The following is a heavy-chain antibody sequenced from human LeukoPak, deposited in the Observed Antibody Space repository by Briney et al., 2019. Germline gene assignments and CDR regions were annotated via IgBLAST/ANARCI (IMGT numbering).Heavy chain of an antibody. Sequence: PSETLSLTCTVSGGSISSSSYYRGWIRQPPGKGLEWIGNIYYSGNTYYNSSLKSRVTISVDTSKNQFSLRLSSVTAADTAVYYCARRRWSDGELVGYYWGQGTLVTVSS. CDR3: ARRRWSDGELVGYY. CDR1: GGSISSSSYY. D-gene: IGHD2-15*01. J-gene: IGHJ4*02. V-gene: IGHV4-39*01. CDR2: IYYSGNT.